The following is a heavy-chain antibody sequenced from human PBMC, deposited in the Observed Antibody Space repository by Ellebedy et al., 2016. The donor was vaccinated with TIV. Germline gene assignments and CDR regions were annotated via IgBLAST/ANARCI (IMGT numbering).Heavy chain of an antibody. D-gene: IGHD3-22*01. V-gene: IGHV3-48*02. CDR2: ISSSSSTI. J-gene: IGHJ4*02. Sequence: GESLKISCAASGFTFSSHSMNWVRPAPGKGLEWVSYISSSSSTIYYADSVKGRFTISRDNAKNSLYLQMNSLRDEDTAVYYCARESSGSLDYWGQGTLVTVSS. CDR3: ARESSGSLDY. CDR1: GFTFSSHS.